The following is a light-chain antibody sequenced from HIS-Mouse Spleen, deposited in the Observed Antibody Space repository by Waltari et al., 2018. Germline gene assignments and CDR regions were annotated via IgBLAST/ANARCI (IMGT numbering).Light chain of an antibody. CDR3: AAWDDSLSGRV. CDR1: SSNIGSNY. CDR2: RNN. Sequence: QSVLTQPPSASGTPGQRVTISCSGSSSNIGSNYVYWYQQLPGTAPTLLIYRNNQRPSGVPDRCSGSKSGTSASLAISGLRSEDEADYYCAAWDDSLSGRVFGGGTKLTVL. V-gene: IGLV1-47*01. J-gene: IGLJ3*02.